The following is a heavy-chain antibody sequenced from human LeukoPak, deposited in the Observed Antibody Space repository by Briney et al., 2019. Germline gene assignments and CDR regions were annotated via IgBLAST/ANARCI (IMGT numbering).Heavy chain of an antibody. J-gene: IGHJ3*02. D-gene: IGHD4-23*01. V-gene: IGHV4-4*07. CDR2: IYTSGST. CDR3: ARDWVRWDAFDI. CDR1: GGSISSYY. Sequence: SETLSLTCTVYGGSISSYYWSWIRQPAGKGLEWIGRIYTSGSTNYNPSLRSRVTMSVDTSKNQFSLKLSSVTAADTAVYYCARDWVRWDAFDIWGQGTMVTVSS.